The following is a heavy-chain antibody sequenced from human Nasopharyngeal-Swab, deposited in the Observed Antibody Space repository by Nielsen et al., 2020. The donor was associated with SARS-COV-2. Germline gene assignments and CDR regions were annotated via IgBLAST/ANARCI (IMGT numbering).Heavy chain of an antibody. CDR3: AREGSYYYYGMDV. Sequence: SETLSLTCTVSGGSISSGSYYWSWIRQPAGKGLEWIGRIYTSGSTNYNPSLKSRVTISVDTSKNQFSLKLSSVTAADTAVYYCAREGSYYYYGMDVWDQGTTVTVSS. CDR2: IYTSGST. D-gene: IGHD6-19*01. CDR1: GGSISSGSYY. J-gene: IGHJ6*02. V-gene: IGHV4-61*02.